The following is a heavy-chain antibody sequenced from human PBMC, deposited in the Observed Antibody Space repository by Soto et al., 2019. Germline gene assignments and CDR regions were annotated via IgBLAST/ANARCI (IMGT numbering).Heavy chain of an antibody. CDR2: ISYDGSNK. CDR1: GFTFSSYA. CDR3: ARDQLLMVYAIGDYYYGMDV. J-gene: IGHJ6*02. Sequence: QVQLVESGGGVVQPGRSLRLSCAASGFTFSSYAMHWVRQAPGKGLEWVAVISYDGSNKYYADSVKGRFTISRDNSKNTLYLQVNSLRAEDTAVYYCARDQLLMVYAIGDYYYGMDVWGQGTTVTVSS. V-gene: IGHV3-30-3*01. D-gene: IGHD2-8*01.